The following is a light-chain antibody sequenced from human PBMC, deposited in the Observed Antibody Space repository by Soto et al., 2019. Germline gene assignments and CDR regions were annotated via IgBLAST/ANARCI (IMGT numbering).Light chain of an antibody. Sequence: QSALTQPASVSASPGQSITIPCTGTSRDIGSYNYVSWYRHHPGKAPQLMIYEVSHRPSGISHRFSGSKSGNTASLTISGLQAEDEAYYNCTSYTGSRSLVVFGGGTQLTVL. CDR1: SRDIGSYNY. J-gene: IGLJ2*01. CDR3: TSYTGSRSLVV. V-gene: IGLV2-14*01. CDR2: EVS.